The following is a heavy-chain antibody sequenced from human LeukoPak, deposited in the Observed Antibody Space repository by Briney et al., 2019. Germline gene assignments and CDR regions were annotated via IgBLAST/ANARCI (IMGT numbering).Heavy chain of an antibody. CDR1: GGSISSGSYY. CDR2: IYTSGST. J-gene: IGHJ3*02. Sequence: PSETLSLTCTVSGGSISSGSYYWSWIRQPAGKGLEWIGRIYTSGSTNYNPSLKSRVTISVDTSKNQFSLKLSSVTAADTAVYYCASTNIVLMVYAINNDAFDIWGQGTMVTVSS. D-gene: IGHD2-8*01. V-gene: IGHV4-61*02. CDR3: ASTNIVLMVYAINNDAFDI.